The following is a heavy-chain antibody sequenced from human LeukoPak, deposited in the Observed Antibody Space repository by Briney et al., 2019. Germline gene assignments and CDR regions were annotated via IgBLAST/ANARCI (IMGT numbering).Heavy chain of an antibody. CDR1: GGSISSGGYY. D-gene: IGHD3-22*01. CDR2: IYYSGST. V-gene: IGHV4-31*03. J-gene: IGHJ4*02. CDR3: ARVRGSYYYDSSGYIDY. Sequence: SQTLSLTCTVSGGSISSGGYYWSWIRQHPGTGLEWIGYIYYSGSTYYNPSLKSRVTISVDTSKNQFSLKLSSVTAADTAVYYCARVRGSYYYDSSGYIDYWGQGTLVTVSS.